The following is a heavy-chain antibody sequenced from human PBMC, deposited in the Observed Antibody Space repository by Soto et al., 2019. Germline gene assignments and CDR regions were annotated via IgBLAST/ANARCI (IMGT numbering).Heavy chain of an antibody. CDR1: GGSVSNSNYY. J-gene: IGHJ4*02. V-gene: IGHV4-39*01. CDR3: VSQRTSVLTQTYFDY. CDR2: VYYRGRS. D-gene: IGHD2-8*01. Sequence: SETLSLTCTVSGGSVSNSNYYWGWIRQSPGKGLEWIGSVYYRGRSYSKSSVKSRVTISVDTSKNQFSLNSNSVTASDTAVYFCVSQRTSVLTQTYFDYWGPGALVTVSS.